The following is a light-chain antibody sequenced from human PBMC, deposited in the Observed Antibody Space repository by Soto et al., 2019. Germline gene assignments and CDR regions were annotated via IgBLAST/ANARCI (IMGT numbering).Light chain of an antibody. CDR3: QQYGSSGT. Sequence: IVLTQSPATLALSPGERATLSYRASQSVSNNYLAWYQQKPGQAPRLLIYGASNRATGIPDRFSGSGSGTDFTLTISRLEPEDFAVYYCQQYGSSGTFGQGTKVDIK. J-gene: IGKJ1*01. CDR1: QSVSNNY. V-gene: IGKV3-20*01. CDR2: GAS.